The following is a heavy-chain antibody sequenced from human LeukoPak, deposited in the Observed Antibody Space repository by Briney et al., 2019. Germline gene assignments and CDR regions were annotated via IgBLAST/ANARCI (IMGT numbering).Heavy chain of an antibody. J-gene: IGHJ3*02. CDR1: GGSISSYY. D-gene: IGHD3-9*01. Sequence: SETLSLTCTVSGGSISSYYWSWIRLPPGKGLEWIGYIYYSGSTNYNPSLKSRVTISVDTSKNQFSLKLSSVTAADTAVYYCARVRYDILTGYYGDAFDIWGQGTMVTVSS. CDR3: ARVRYDILTGYYGDAFDI. V-gene: IGHV4-59*01. CDR2: IYYSGST.